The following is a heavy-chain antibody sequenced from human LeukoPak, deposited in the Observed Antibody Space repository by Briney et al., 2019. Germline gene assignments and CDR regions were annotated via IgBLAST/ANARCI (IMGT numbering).Heavy chain of an antibody. V-gene: IGHV1-3*01. Sequence: GASVKVSCKASGYTLTNYAMHWVRQAPGQSLEWVGYINPGNGDTKSSWQFQGRATLARDTSTSTVYPDISSLTSEDTAVYFCARKEFGHLPGFDYWGQGTLVTVSS. J-gene: IGHJ4*02. CDR1: GYTLTNYA. D-gene: IGHD3-10*01. CDR2: INPGNGDT. CDR3: ARKEFGHLPGFDY.